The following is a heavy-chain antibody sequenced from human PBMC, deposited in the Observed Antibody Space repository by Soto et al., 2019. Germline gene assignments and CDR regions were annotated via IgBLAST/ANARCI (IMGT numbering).Heavy chain of an antibody. V-gene: IGHV3-9*01. J-gene: IGHJ4*02. CDR1: GFTFDDYA. CDR2: ISWNSGSI. CDR3: AKAASPPTGDFDY. D-gene: IGHD4-17*01. Sequence: EVQLVESGGGLVQPGRSLRLSCAASGFTFDDYAMHWVRQAPGKGLEWVSGISWNSGSIGYADSVKGRFTISRDNSKNSLYLQMNSLRAEDTALYYCAKAASPPTGDFDYWGQGTLVTVSS.